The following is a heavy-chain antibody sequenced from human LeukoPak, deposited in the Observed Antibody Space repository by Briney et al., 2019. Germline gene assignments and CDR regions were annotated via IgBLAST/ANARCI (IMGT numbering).Heavy chain of an antibody. Sequence: GASVKVSCKASGYTFTGYYMHWVRQAPGQGLEWMGIINPSGGSTSYAQKFQGRVTMTRDTSTSTVYMELSSLRSEDTAVYYCARDRIVVVPAAMDYYYYGMDVWGQGTTVTVSS. CDR2: INPSGGST. CDR3: ARDRIVVVPAAMDYYYYGMDV. J-gene: IGHJ6*02. D-gene: IGHD2-2*01. CDR1: GYTFTGYY. V-gene: IGHV1-46*01.